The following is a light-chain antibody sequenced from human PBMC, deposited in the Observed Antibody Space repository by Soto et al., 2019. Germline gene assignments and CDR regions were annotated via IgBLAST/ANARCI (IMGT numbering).Light chain of an antibody. J-gene: IGKJ1*01. CDR2: GAS. V-gene: IGKV3-15*01. CDR1: QSVSSS. Sequence: EIVMTQSPATLSVSPGERATLSCRASQSVSSSLAWYQQIPGQAPRLLIYGASTRTTGIPARFSGSGSGTEFTLTISGLQSEDFAVYYCQQYNNWPQAFGQGTKVEIK. CDR3: QQYNNWPQA.